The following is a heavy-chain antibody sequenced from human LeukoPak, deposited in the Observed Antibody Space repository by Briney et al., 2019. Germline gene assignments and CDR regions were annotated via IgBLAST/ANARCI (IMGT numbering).Heavy chain of an antibody. CDR1: GFTFSSYA. Sequence: GGSLRLSCAASGFTFSSYAMGWVRQAPGKGLEWVSAISGSGGSTYYADSVKGRFTISRDNSKNTLYLQMNSLRAEDTAVYYCTDTGDYDFFPLHDYWGQGTLVTVSS. CDR3: TDTGDYDFFPLHDY. J-gene: IGHJ4*02. CDR2: ISGSGGST. D-gene: IGHD3-3*01. V-gene: IGHV3-23*01.